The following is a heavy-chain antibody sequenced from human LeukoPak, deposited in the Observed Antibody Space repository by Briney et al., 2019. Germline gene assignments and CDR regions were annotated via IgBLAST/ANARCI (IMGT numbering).Heavy chain of an antibody. CDR3: ATGPMVRGVTGWFDP. Sequence: ASVKVSCKASGYTFTGYYMHWARQAPGQGLEWMGWINPNSGGTNYAQKFQGRVTMTRDTSISTAYMELSRLRSDDTAVYYCATGPMVRGVTGWFDPWGQGTLVTVSS. J-gene: IGHJ5*02. CDR1: GYTFTGYY. V-gene: IGHV1-2*02. D-gene: IGHD3-10*01. CDR2: INPNSGGT.